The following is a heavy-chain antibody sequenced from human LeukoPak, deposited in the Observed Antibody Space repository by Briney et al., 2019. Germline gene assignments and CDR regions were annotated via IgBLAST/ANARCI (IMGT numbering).Heavy chain of an antibody. CDR2: INHSGST. V-gene: IGHV4-34*01. D-gene: IGHD5-18*01. Sequence: PSETLSLTCAVYGRSFSGYYWSWIRQPPGKGLEWIGEINHSGSTNYNPSLKSRVTISVDTSKNQFSLKLSSVTAADTAVYYCARGRELWLLSYWGQGTLVTVSS. CDR3: ARGRELWLLSY. CDR1: GRSFSGYY. J-gene: IGHJ4*02.